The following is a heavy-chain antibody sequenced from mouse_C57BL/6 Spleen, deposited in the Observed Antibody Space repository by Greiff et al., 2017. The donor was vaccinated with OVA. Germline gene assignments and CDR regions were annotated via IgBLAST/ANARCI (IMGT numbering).Heavy chain of an antibody. Sequence: VQLQQSGAELVRPGTSVKVSCKASGYAFTNYLIEWVKQRPGQGLEWIGVINPGSGGTNYNETFKGKATLTADKSSSTAYMQLSSLTSEDSAVYFCARSGYDGYYGYFDYWGQGTTLTVSS. V-gene: IGHV1-54*01. CDR3: ARSGYDGYYGYFDY. J-gene: IGHJ2*01. D-gene: IGHD2-3*01. CDR2: INPGSGGT. CDR1: GYAFTNYL.